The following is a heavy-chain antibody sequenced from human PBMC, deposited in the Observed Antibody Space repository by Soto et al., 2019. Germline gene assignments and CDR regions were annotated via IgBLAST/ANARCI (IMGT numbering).Heavy chain of an antibody. V-gene: IGHV3-33*01. J-gene: IGHJ6*03. CDR1: GFTFSSYG. CDR2: IWYDGSNK. Sequence: QVQLEESGGGVVQPGRSLRLSCAASGFTFSSYGMHWVRQAPGKGLEWVAVIWYDGSNKYYADSVKGRFTISRDNSKKTLYLQMNSLRAEDTAVYYCARVRGLYYYYMDVWGKGTTVTVSS. CDR3: ARVRGLYYYYMDV. D-gene: IGHD2-15*01.